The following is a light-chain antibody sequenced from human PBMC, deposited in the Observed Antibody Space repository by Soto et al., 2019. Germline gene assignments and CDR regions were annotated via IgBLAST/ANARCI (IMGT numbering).Light chain of an antibody. V-gene: IGLV1-40*01. J-gene: IGLJ2*01. Sequence: QSVLTQPPSVSGAPGQRVTISCTGTSSNIGADYAVHWYQQLPGRAPKLLIYGNTNRPSGVPHRFSGSKAGTSASLAITGLPAEDEADYYCLSSDSSLSVVVGGGTKLTVL. CDR3: LSSDSSLSVV. CDR2: GNT. CDR1: SSNIGADYA.